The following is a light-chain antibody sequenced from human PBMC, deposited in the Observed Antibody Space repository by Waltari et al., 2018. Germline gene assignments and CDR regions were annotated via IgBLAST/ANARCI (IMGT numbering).Light chain of an antibody. Sequence: VLTQSPGTLSLSPGERATLPCRASQSLTKRYLAWYQQKPGPAPRLLIYGASSRSAAIPDRFSGSGSGTDFTLTISRMEPEDFAVYYCQQYGSSVLYTFGQGTKLEIK. J-gene: IGKJ2*01. CDR3: QQYGSSVLYT. CDR2: GAS. CDR1: QSLTKRY. V-gene: IGKV3-20*01.